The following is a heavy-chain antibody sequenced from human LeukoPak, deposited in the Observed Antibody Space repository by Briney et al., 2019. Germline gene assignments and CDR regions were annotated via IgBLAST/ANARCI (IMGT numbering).Heavy chain of an antibody. D-gene: IGHD2-15*01. V-gene: IGHV1-2*04. Sequence: ASVKVSCKASGYTFTDYMHWVRQAPGQGLEWMGWINPNSGGTNYAQKFQGWVTMTRDTSISTAYMELSRLRSDDTAVYYCARDLLGRSSGGSCYFGMDVWGQGTTVTVSS. CDR2: INPNSGGT. J-gene: IGHJ6*02. CDR3: ARDLLGRSSGGSCYFGMDV. CDR1: GYTFTDY.